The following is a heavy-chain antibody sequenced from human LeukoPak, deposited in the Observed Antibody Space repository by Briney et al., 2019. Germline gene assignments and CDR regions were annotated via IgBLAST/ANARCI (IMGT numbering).Heavy chain of an antibody. J-gene: IGHJ6*04. CDR3: ARENDYVWGSYRAYYYGMDV. Sequence: GGSLRLSCAASGFTFSNYDMNWVRQAPGKGLEWVAVISYDGSNKYYADSVKGRFTISRDNSKNTLYLQMNSLRAEDTAVYYCARENDYVWGSYRAYYYGMDVWGKGTTVTVSS. V-gene: IGHV3-30*03. CDR2: ISYDGSNK. D-gene: IGHD3-16*02. CDR1: GFTFSNYD.